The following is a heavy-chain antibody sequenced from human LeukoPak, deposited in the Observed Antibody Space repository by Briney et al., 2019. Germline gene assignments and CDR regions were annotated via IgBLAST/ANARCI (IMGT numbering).Heavy chain of an antibody. Sequence: GGSLRLSCAASGFXFSSNGMHWVRQAPGKGLEWVAVIWYDGSNKYYADSVKGRFSISRDDSKKTLYLQMNSLRAEDTAVYYCARAGVGTYGMDVWGQGTTVTVSS. D-gene: IGHD1-14*01. J-gene: IGHJ6*02. CDR2: IWYDGSNK. CDR3: ARAGVGTYGMDV. CDR1: GFXFSSNG. V-gene: IGHV3-33*08.